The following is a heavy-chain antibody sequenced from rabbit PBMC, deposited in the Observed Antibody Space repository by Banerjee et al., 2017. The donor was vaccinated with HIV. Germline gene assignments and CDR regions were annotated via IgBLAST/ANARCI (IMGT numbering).Heavy chain of an antibody. CDR2: IDAGYRGRT. CDR1: GFSFSSSYW. D-gene: IGHD4-1*01. Sequence: QTQLVESGGGLVQPGGSLTLTCTASGFSFSSSYWICWVRQAPGKGLEWIACIDAGYRGRTYYASWAKGRFTISKTSSTTVTLQMTSLTAADTATYFCARDGSGWGANFNLWGQGTLVTVS. CDR3: ARDGSGWGANFNL. J-gene: IGHJ4*01. V-gene: IGHV1S45*01.